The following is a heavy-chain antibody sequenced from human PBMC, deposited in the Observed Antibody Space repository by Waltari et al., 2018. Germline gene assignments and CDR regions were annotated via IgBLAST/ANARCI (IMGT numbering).Heavy chain of an antibody. CDR2: CNPSTGGP. CDR1: GYTFTGYY. J-gene: IGHJ6*02. Sequence: QVQLVQSGAEVKKPGASVKVSCKASGYTFTGYYMHWVRQAPGQGLEWRGRCNPSTGGPNYAQKVKGRVSMTRDTRSSTGYMGLGRLGADVTAVYYWARGPPMARDYYYGMDVWGQGTTVTVSS. CDR3: ARGPPMARDYYYGMDV. D-gene: IGHD3-10*01. V-gene: IGHV1-2*06.